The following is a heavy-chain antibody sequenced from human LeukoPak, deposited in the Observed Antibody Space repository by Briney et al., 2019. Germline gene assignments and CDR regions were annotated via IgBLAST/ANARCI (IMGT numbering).Heavy chain of an antibody. CDR1: GYTFTSYG. CDR3: ALEVGATGDY. V-gene: IGHV1-18*01. J-gene: IGHJ4*02. Sequence: GASVKVSCKASGYTFTSYGISWVRQAPGQGLEWMGWISAYNGNTNYAQKLQGRVTMTADTSTSTAYMELRSLRSEDTAVYYCALEVGATGDYWGQGTLVTVSS. D-gene: IGHD1-26*01. CDR2: ISAYNGNT.